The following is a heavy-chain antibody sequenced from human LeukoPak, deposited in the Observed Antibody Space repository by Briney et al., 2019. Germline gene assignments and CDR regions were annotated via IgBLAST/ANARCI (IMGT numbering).Heavy chain of an antibody. J-gene: IGHJ6*03. CDR1: GLTFGDYA. CDR2: IRSKAYGGTT. V-gene: IGHV3-49*03. D-gene: IGHD6-19*01. Sequence: QPGGSLRLSCTASGLTFGDYAMSWFRQAPGKGLEWVGFIRSKAYGGTTEYAASVKGRFTISRDDSKSIAYLQMNSLKTEDTAVYYCTRDVVAGLYYYYYYYMDVWGKGTTVTVSS. CDR3: TRDVVAGLYYYYYYYMDV.